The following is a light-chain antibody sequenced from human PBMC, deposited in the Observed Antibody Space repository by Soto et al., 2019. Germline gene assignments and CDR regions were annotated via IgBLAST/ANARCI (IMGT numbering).Light chain of an antibody. Sequence: DIQMTQSPSSLSASVGDRVTITCRASESISSWLAWYQQKPGKVPKLLIFKASTLEGGVPSRFSGSGSGTEFTLTISSLQPDDFATYSCQQYTTYPLTFGGGTKVEIK. V-gene: IGKV1-5*03. CDR1: ESISSW. J-gene: IGKJ4*01. CDR3: QQYTTYPLT. CDR2: KAS.